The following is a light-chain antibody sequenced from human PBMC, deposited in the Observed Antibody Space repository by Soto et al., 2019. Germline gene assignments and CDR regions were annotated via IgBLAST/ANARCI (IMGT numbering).Light chain of an antibody. CDR1: QSVSSSY. Sequence: EIVLTQSPGTLSFSPGERATLSCRASQSVSSSYLAWYQQKPGQAPRLLIYGASSRATGIPDRFSGSGSGTEFTLTISSLQSEDSAVYFCQQYTGPPTTFGQGTRLEIK. V-gene: IGKV3-20*01. J-gene: IGKJ5*01. CDR2: GAS. CDR3: QQYTGPPTT.